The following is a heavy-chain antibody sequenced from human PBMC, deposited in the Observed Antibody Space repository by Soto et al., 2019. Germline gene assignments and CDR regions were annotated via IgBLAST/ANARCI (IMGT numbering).Heavy chain of an antibody. D-gene: IGHD6-6*01. J-gene: IGHJ5*02. CDR3: ARKYSSSSWFDP. V-gene: IGHV1-18*01. CDR1: GYTFTSYG. CDR2: ISTYNGDT. Sequence: ASVKVSCKASGYTFTSYGISWVLQAPGQGLEWMGWISTYNGDTNYAQQLQGRVTMTTDTSTSTAYMELRSLRSDDTAVYYCARKYSSSSWFDPWGQGTLVTVSS.